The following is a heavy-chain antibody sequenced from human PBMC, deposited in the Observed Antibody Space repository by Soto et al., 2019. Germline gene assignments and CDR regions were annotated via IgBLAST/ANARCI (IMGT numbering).Heavy chain of an antibody. D-gene: IGHD4-17*01. V-gene: IGHV1-18*01. J-gene: IGHJ4*02. CDR1: GYTFTNFG. Sequence: QVQLVQSGAEVKKPGASVKVSCKASGYTFTNFGINWVRQAPGLGLEWVGWISPYNGNTQTVEKLQGRVTMTTGTSTRTAYMELRSLRSDDTAVYYCARGRDYGDFYFDYWGQGTLVTVSS. CDR3: ARGRDYGDFYFDY. CDR2: ISPYNGNT.